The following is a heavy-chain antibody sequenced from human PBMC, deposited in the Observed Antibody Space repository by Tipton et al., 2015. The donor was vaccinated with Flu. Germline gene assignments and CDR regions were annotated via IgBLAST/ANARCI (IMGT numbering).Heavy chain of an antibody. CDR1: GFTLRRYE. V-gene: IGHV3-48*03. J-gene: IGHJ3*01. CDR2: ISPSGDAT. CDR3: ARDPFLGTGDAFDV. Sequence: SLRLSCVASGFTLRRYEMHWIRQAPGKGLEWVSYISPSGDATNYADSMKGRFTISRDNAKRSVYLQMNSLRVEDTAVYYCARDPFLGTGDAFDVWGRGTMVTVSS. D-gene: IGHD2/OR15-2a*01.